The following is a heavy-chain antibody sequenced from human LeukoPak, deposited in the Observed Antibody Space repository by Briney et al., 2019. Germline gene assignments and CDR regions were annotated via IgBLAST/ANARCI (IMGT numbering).Heavy chain of an antibody. V-gene: IGHV3-11*04. CDR2: ITSSGSNI. D-gene: IGHD3-22*01. Sequence: AGGSLRLSCAASGFSFSDYYMNWIRQAPGKGLEWISFITSSGSNIFYADSVKGRFTMSRDTTKNSLYLQMNSLRAEDTAVYYCARERKRDYYDSSGYYWGYWGQGTLVTISS. CDR1: GFSFSDYY. J-gene: IGHJ4*02. CDR3: ARERKRDYYDSSGYYWGY.